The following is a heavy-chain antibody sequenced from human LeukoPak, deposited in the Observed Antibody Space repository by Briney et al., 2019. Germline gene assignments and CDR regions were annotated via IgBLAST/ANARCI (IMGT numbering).Heavy chain of an antibody. V-gene: IGHV3-43*01. Sequence: WDGNYAYYANSVKGRFTISTDNNKNSLYLQMNNLTTEDTAFYYCAKDIYIAAAGFRSYFQHWGQGTLVTVSS. D-gene: IGHD6-13*01. J-gene: IGHJ1*01. CDR2: WDGNYA. CDR3: AKDIYIAAAGFRSYFQH.